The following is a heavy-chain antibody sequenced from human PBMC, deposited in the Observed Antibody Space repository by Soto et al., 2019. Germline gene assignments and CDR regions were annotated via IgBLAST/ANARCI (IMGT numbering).Heavy chain of an antibody. D-gene: IGHD7-27*01. CDR2: ISAYNGNT. CDR3: ARVGTPNNS. V-gene: IGHV1-18*01. CDR1: GYTFTKFG. J-gene: IGHJ4*02. Sequence: QVQLVQSGAEVKKPGASVKVSCKASGYTFTKFGISWVRQAPGQGLEWIGWISAYNGNTKYAQKFQDRITMTTNTSASTAYMEVRSLRFDNTAVYYCARVGTPNNSWGQGTLGPASS.